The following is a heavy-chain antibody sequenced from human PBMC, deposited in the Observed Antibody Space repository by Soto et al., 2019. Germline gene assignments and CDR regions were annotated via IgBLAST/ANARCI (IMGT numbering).Heavy chain of an antibody. J-gene: IGHJ1*01. D-gene: IGHD6-13*01. CDR2: ISAYNGNT. CDR3: AIGYSSSWYVEYFQH. CDR1: GYTITSYG. V-gene: IGHV1-18*01. Sequence: GASVKGSCKASGYTITSYGISWVRQAPGQGLEWMGWISAYNGNTNYAQKLQGRVTMTTDTSTSTAYMELRSLRSDDTAVYYCAIGYSSSWYVEYFQHWGQGTLVTVSS.